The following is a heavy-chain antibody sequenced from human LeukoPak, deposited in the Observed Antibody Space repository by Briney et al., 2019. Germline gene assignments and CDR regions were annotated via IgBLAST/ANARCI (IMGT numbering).Heavy chain of an antibody. V-gene: IGHV3-7*01. D-gene: IGHD7-27*01. Sequence: GGSLRLSCAASGFSLSNYWMNWVRQAPGKGLEWVANIKQDGSEKNYVDSVKGRFTISRDNAKNSLILQMNGLRDEDTAVYYCARGAWAPFDSWGQGTLVSVSS. CDR2: IKQDGSEK. J-gene: IGHJ4*02. CDR3: ARGAWAPFDS. CDR1: GFSLSNYW.